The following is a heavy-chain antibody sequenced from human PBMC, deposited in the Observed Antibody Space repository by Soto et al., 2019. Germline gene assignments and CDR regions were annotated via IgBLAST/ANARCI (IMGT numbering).Heavy chain of an antibody. CDR2: IYPGDSDT. D-gene: IGHD3-22*01. J-gene: IGHJ5*02. Sequence: GESLKISCKGSGYSFTSYWIGWVRQMPGKGLEWMGIIYPGDSDTRYSPSFQGQVTISADKSISTAYLQWSSLKASDTAMYYCARSVTYYYDSSGYYWDWFDPWGQGTLVTVSS. CDR3: ARSVTYYYDSSGYYWDWFDP. V-gene: IGHV5-51*01. CDR1: GYSFTSYW.